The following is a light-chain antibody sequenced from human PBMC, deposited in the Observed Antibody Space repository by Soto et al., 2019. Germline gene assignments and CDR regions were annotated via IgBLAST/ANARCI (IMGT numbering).Light chain of an antibody. CDR3: SSYTSSSTYVV. CDR1: SSDVGGYNY. CDR2: DVS. V-gene: IGLV2-14*01. J-gene: IGLJ2*01. Sequence: QSALTQPASVSGSPGQSITISCTGTSSDVGGYNYVSWYQQHPGKAPKLMIYDVSNRPSGVSNRFSGPKSGNTASLTISGLQAEDEADYYCSSYTSSSTYVVSGGGTKLTVL.